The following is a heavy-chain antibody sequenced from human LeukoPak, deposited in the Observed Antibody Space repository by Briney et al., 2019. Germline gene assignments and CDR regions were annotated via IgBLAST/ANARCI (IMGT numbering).Heavy chain of an antibody. Sequence: EPSETLSLTCTVSGYSISSGYYWGWIRQPPGKGLEWIGSIYHSGSTYYNPSLKSRVTISVDTSKNQFSLKLSSVTAADTAVYYCAGVGAIGMDVWGKGTTVTVSS. CDR1: GYSISSGYY. CDR2: IYHSGST. V-gene: IGHV4-38-2*02. CDR3: AGVGAIGMDV. D-gene: IGHD1-26*01. J-gene: IGHJ6*03.